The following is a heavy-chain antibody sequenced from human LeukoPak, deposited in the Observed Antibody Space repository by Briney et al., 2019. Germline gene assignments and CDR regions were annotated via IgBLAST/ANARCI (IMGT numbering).Heavy chain of an antibody. Sequence: QPGGSLRLSCAASGFTFSTFAMIWVRQPPGKGLEWVSSIFPSGGEIHYADSVRGRFTISRDNSKSTLSLQMNSLRAEDTAVYYCARSRYAGAAKRWLQSPDFDYWGQGTLVTVSS. CDR1: GFTFSTFA. D-gene: IGHD5-24*01. J-gene: IGHJ4*02. CDR2: IFPSGGEI. V-gene: IGHV3-23*01. CDR3: ARSRYAGAAKRWLQSPDFDY.